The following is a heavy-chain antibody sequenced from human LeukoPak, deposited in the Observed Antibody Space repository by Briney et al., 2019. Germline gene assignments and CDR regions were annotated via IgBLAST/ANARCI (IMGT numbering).Heavy chain of an antibody. J-gene: IGHJ4*02. D-gene: IGHD5-18*01. CDR3: ARDDNTGMGY. V-gene: IGHV4-59*01. CDR1: GGSISSYY. CDR2: IYYSGST. Sequence: SETLSLTCTVSGGSISSYYWSWIRQPPGKGLEWIGYIYYSGSTNYNPSLKSRVTISVDTSKNQFSLKLSSVTAADTAVYYCARDDNTGMGYWGQGTLATVSS.